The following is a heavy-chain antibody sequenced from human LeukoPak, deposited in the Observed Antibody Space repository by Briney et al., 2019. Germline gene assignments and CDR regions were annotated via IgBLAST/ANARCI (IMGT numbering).Heavy chain of an antibody. D-gene: IGHD3-10*01. CDR1: GFTFSDYY. CDR2: IKSKTDGGTT. CDR3: TTLWFGESTFFDY. V-gene: IGHV3-15*01. J-gene: IGHJ4*02. Sequence: KPGGSLRLSCAASGFTFSDYYMSWIRQAPGKGLEWVGRIKSKTDGGTTDYAAPVKGRFTISRDDSKNTLFLQMNSLKTEDTAVYYCTTLWFGESTFFDYWGQGTLVTVSS.